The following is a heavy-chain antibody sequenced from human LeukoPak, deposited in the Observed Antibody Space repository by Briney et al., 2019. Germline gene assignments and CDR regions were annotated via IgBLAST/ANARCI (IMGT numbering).Heavy chain of an antibody. CDR3: ITVYDSVAN. CDR1: GFTFTNAW. D-gene: IGHD5-12*01. CDR2: IKSRPDGGTT. Sequence: GGSLRLCCAASGFTFTNAWVDWVRRAPGKGVEWVGRIKSRPDGGTTDYAAPVKGRFTISRDDSKNTLYLHMNSLKTEDTAVYYCITVYDSVANWGQGTLVTVSS. V-gene: IGHV3-15*01. J-gene: IGHJ4*02.